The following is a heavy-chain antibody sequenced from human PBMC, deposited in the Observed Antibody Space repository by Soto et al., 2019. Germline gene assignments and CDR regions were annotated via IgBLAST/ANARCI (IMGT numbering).Heavy chain of an antibody. CDR3: ARVKSGYSSRWDGGD. CDR2: IIPILGIA. Sequence: QVQLVQSGAEVKKPGSSVKVSCKASGGTFSSYTISWVRQAPGQGLEWMGRIIPILGIANYAQKFQGRVTITADKSTSTAYMEVSRLRSEDTAVYYCARVKSGYSSRWDGGDWGQGTLVTVS. V-gene: IGHV1-69*02. CDR1: GGTFSSYT. D-gene: IGHD6-13*01. J-gene: IGHJ4*02.